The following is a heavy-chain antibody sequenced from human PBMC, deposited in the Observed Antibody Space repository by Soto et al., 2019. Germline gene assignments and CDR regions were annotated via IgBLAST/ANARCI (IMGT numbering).Heavy chain of an antibody. CDR2: ISGSGGST. J-gene: IGHJ4*02. CDR3: AKDIRFLEWLLYQGFDY. V-gene: IGHV3-23*01. D-gene: IGHD3-3*01. Sequence: GGSLRLSCAASGFTFSSYAMSWVRQAPGKGLEWVSAISGSGGSTYYADSVKGRFTISRDNSKNTLYLQMNSLRAEDTAVYYCAKDIRFLEWLLYQGFDYWGQGTLVTVSS. CDR1: GFTFSSYA.